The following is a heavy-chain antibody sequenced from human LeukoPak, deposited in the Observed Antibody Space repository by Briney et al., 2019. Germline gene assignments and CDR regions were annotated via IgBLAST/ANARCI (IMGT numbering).Heavy chain of an antibody. CDR2: INPNNGGR. J-gene: IGHJ5*02. CDR3: ARGGPNWGYFPLDQ. V-gene: IGHV1-2*02. CDR1: GYTFTAYY. Sequence: ASVKVSCKTSGYTFTAYYMHWVRQAPGQGLEYMGWINPNNGGRQFAQKFQGRVTMTRDTSISTAHLDLTSLTSDDTAVYYCARGGPNWGYFPLDQWGQGTLVTVPS. D-gene: IGHD7-27*01.